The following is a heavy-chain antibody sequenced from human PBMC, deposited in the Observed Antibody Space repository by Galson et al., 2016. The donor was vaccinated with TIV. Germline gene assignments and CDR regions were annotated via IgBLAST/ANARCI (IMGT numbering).Heavy chain of an antibody. CDR2: MYAGGSS. Sequence: SETLSLTCTVSGDSVTTNFWPWIRRPAGKGLEWLERMYAGGSSDYNPSLNSRLTISIDRSSNRFSLTLRSVTAADTAVYYCAREYSGTFRYFDYWGRGTHVTVSS. D-gene: IGHD5-12*01. V-gene: IGHV4-4*07. J-gene: IGHJ4*02. CDR3: AREYSGTFRYFDY. CDR1: GDSVTTNF.